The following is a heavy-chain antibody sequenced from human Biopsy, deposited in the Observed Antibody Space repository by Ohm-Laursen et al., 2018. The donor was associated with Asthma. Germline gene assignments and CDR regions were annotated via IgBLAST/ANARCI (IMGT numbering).Heavy chain of an antibody. Sequence: SLRLSCAASGFTFGDYWMSWVRQVPGKGLEWVANIKHDGTEKNHADSVKGRFTISRDNSKTTVYLQMDSLRAEDTAVYFGAKDKGRNSIDYWGQGTLVTVSS. CDR3: AKDKGRNSIDY. CDR1: GFTFGDYW. J-gene: IGHJ4*02. V-gene: IGHV3-7*04. CDR2: IKHDGTEK. D-gene: IGHD5-18*01.